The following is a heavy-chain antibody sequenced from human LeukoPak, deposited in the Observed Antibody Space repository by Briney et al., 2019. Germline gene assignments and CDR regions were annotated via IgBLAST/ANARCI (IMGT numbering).Heavy chain of an antibody. J-gene: IGHJ6*02. CDR2: ISYDGSNK. CDR1: GFTFSSYG. CDR3: AKDYSSYGMDV. D-gene: IGHD5-18*01. Sequence: GGSLRLSCAASGFTFSSYGTHWVRQAPGKGLEWVAVISYDGSNKYYADSVKGRFTISRDNSKNTLYLQMNSLRAEDTAVYYCAKDYSSYGMDVWGQGTTVTVSS. V-gene: IGHV3-30*18.